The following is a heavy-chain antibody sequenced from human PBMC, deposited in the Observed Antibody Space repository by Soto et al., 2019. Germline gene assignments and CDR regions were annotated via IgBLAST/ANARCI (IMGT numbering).Heavy chain of an antibody. CDR2: IYPGDSDT. Sequence: PGESLKIACNGSGYSFTSYWIGWVRQMPGKGLEWMGIIYPGDSDTRYSPSFQGQVTISADKSISTAYLQWSSLKASDTAMYYCARLILAGYSSSWYGNWFDPWGQGTLVTVSS. CDR1: GYSFTSYW. D-gene: IGHD6-13*01. J-gene: IGHJ5*02. V-gene: IGHV5-51*01. CDR3: ARLILAGYSSSWYGNWFDP.